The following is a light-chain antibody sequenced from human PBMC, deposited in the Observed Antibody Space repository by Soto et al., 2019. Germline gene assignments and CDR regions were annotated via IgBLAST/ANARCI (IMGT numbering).Light chain of an antibody. CDR1: QSVTTTY. Sequence: EIVLTQSPGTLSLSPGERATLSFSASQSVTTTYLAWYQQKPGQAPRLLIYGASSRATGIPDRFSGSGSGTDFTLTISRLEPEDFAVYYCQQYGSSPGTFGQGTKVDI. CDR3: QQYGSSPGT. CDR2: GAS. V-gene: IGKV3-20*01. J-gene: IGKJ1*01.